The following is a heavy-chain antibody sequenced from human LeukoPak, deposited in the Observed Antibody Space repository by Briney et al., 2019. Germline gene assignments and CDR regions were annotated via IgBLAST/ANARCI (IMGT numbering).Heavy chain of an antibody. CDR3: ARDRGGYSYGLSPYYHYYYMDV. Sequence: GASVKVSCKASGGTFSSYAISWVRQAPGQGLEWMGGISPILGTSNYAQKFQGRVTITADKSTSTAYMELSSLRSEDTDVYYCARDRGGYSYGLSPYYHYYYMDVWGKGTPVTVSS. CDR2: ISPILGTS. J-gene: IGHJ6*03. D-gene: IGHD5-18*01. CDR1: GGTFSSYA. V-gene: IGHV1-69*10.